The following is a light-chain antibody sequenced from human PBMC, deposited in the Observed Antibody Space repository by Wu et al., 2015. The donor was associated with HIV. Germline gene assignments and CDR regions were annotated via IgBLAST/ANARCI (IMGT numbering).Light chain of an antibody. V-gene: IGKV3-20*01. Sequence: EVVLTQSPGTLSLSPGERVALSCRASQSVTSGSLAWYQQKLGQAPRLLIFAASSRATGIPDRFSGSGSGTDFTLTISRLEPEDSALYYCQQYGSSPPVTFGQGTRLEIK. J-gene: IGKJ5*01. CDR1: QSVTSGS. CDR2: AAS. CDR3: QQYGSSPPVT.